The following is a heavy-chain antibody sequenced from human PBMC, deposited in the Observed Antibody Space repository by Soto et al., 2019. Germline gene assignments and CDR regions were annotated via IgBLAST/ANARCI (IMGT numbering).Heavy chain of an antibody. CDR3: ARFGAATVAFDI. CDR1: GFTVSSNY. J-gene: IGHJ3*02. Sequence: GGSLRLSCAASGFTVSSNYMSWVRQTPGKGLEWVSVIYSGGSTYYADSVKGRFTISRDNSKNTLYLQMNSLRAEDTAVYYCARFGAATVAFDIWGQGTMVTVSS. V-gene: IGHV3-66*01. D-gene: IGHD4-17*01. CDR2: IYSGGST.